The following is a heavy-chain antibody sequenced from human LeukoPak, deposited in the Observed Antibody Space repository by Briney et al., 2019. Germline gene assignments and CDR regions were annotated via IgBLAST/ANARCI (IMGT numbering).Heavy chain of an antibody. CDR3: ARLLAARCSFDY. CDR1: GGSISSGDYY. V-gene: IGHV4-31*03. Sequence: SQTLSLTCTVSGGSISSGDYYWSWIRQHPGKGLEWIGYIYYSGSTYYTPSLKSRVTISVDTSKNQFSLKLSSVTAADTAVFYCARLLAARCSFDYWGQGSLVTVSS. J-gene: IGHJ4*02. D-gene: IGHD2-15*01. CDR2: IYYSGST.